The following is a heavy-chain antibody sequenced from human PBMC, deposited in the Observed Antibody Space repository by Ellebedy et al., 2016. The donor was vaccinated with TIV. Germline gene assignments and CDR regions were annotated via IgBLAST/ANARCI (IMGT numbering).Heavy chain of an antibody. CDR1: GFSFGDYQ. J-gene: IGHJ4*02. V-gene: IGHV3-11*01. CDR3: AASENPKRFDN. D-gene: IGHD1-1*01. CDR2: IDKSGHTI. Sequence: GGSLRLSCAASGFSFGDYQLSWIRQAPGKGLGWLSYIDKSGHTIYYADSVRGRFTISRDDAKKSLYLQMSGLRPEDTALYYCAASENPKRFDNWGQGTLVTVSS.